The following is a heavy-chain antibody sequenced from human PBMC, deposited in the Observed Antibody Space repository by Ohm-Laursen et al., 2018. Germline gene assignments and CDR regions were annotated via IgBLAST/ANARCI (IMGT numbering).Heavy chain of an antibody. D-gene: IGHD3-22*01. V-gene: IGHV1-2*02. CDR3: ARVGTDYYYDSSGYAELFDY. J-gene: IGHJ4*02. CDR1: GYTFTGYY. Sequence: SSVKVSCKASGYTFTGYYMHWVRQAPGQGLEWMGWINPNSGGPNYAQKFQGRVTMTRDTSISTAYMELSRLRSDDTAVYYCARVGTDYYYDSSGYAELFDYWGQGTPVTVSS. CDR2: INPNSGGP.